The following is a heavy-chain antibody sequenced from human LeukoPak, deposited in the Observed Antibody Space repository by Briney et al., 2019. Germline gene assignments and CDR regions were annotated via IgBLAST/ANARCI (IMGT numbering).Heavy chain of an antibody. CDR2: ISYDGSNK. D-gene: IGHD2-2*01. V-gene: IGHV3-30-3*01. J-gene: IGHJ4*02. CDR1: GFTFSSYA. Sequence: QPGRSLRLSCAASGFTFSSYAMHWVRQAPGKGLEWVAVISYDGSNKYYADSVKGRFTISRDNSKNPLYLQMNSLRAEDTAVYYCARADIVVVPAAPDYWGQGTLVTVSS. CDR3: ARADIVVVPAAPDY.